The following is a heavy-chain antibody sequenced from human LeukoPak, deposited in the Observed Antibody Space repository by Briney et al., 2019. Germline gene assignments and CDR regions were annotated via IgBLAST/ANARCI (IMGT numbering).Heavy chain of an antibody. J-gene: IGHJ4*02. Sequence: GASVKVSCKASGYTFTSYGISWVRQAPGQGLEWMGWISAYNGNTNYAQKLQGRVTMTTDTSTSTAYMELSSLRSEDTAVYYCARDKIAAGAGGYFDYWGQGTLVTVSS. CDR1: GYTFTSYG. CDR3: ARDKIAAGAGGYFDY. CDR2: ISAYNGNT. D-gene: IGHD6-13*01. V-gene: IGHV1-18*01.